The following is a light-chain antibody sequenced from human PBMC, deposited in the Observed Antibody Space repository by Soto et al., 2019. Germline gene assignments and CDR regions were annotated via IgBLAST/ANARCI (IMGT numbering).Light chain of an antibody. CDR2: EAS. J-gene: IGKJ1*01. Sequence: DIQMTQSPASLSSSVGERGTITCRASQDISAHLVWYQHKPGNAPKLLIYEASTLQTGVPSRFSGGGSGTDFILTISSLQPEDVATYYCQMYGRSPPTFGQGTRVEL. CDR3: QMYGRSPPT. CDR1: QDISAH. V-gene: IGKV1-27*01.